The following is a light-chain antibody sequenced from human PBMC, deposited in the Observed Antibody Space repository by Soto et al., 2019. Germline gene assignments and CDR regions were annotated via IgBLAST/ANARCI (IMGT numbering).Light chain of an antibody. Sequence: QSVLTQPASVSGSPGQSITISCTGTSSDVGGYNYVSWYHQHPGKAPKLMIYDVSNRPSGVSNRFSGSKSGNTASLTISGLQAEDEADYYCSSYTSSSTRGVVFGGGTKLTVL. V-gene: IGLV2-14*01. CDR2: DVS. CDR3: SSYTSSSTRGVV. J-gene: IGLJ2*01. CDR1: SSDVGGYNY.